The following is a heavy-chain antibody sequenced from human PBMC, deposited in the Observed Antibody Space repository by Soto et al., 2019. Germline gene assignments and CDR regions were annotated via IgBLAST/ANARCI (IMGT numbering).Heavy chain of an antibody. Sequence: GGSLRLSCAASGFTFSSYGMHWVRQAPGKGLEWVAVISYDGRNKYYADAVKGRFTISRDNSKNTLYLQMSSLRAEDTAVYYCVKDGSSGWPYFYDMDVWGQGTTVTVSS. CDR1: GFTFSSYG. J-gene: IGHJ6*02. CDR3: VKDGSSGWPYFYDMDV. V-gene: IGHV3-30*18. CDR2: ISYDGRNK. D-gene: IGHD6-19*01.